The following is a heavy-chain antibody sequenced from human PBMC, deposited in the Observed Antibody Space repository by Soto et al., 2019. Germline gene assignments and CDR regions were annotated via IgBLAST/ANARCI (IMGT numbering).Heavy chain of an antibody. Sequence: ASVKVSCKASGYTFTSYGISWVRQAPGQGLEWMGWISAYNGNTNYAQKLQGRVTMTTDTSTSTAYMELRSLRSDDTAVYYCARVSRFYDSSGYYGGNWFDPWGQGTLVTVPS. D-gene: IGHD3-22*01. CDR2: ISAYNGNT. CDR3: ARVSRFYDSSGYYGGNWFDP. CDR1: GYTFTSYG. V-gene: IGHV1-18*04. J-gene: IGHJ5*02.